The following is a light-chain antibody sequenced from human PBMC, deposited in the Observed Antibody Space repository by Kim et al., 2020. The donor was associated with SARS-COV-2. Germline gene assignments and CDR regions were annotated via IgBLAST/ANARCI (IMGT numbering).Light chain of an antibody. CDR3: HQYGSTPRT. CDR2: GTS. J-gene: IGKJ2*01. Sequence: SPGKRATLSCRASRTVSNTYVAWYQQKPGQAPRLLIFGTSSRATGIPDRFSGSGSGTDFTLTISRLEPEDFAVYYCHQYGSTPRTFGQGTKLEI. V-gene: IGKV3-20*01. CDR1: RTVSNTY.